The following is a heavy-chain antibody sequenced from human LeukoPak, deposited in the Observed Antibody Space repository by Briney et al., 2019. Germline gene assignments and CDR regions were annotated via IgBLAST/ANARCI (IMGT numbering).Heavy chain of an antibody. CDR1: GFTVSSNY. CDR2: IYSGGST. D-gene: IGHD3-16*01. Sequence: GGSLRLSCAASGFTVSSNYMSWVRQAPGRGLEWVSVIYSGGSTYYADSVKGRFTISRDNSKNTLDFQMNSLRAEDTAVYYCAKSQFGGVFDGFDIWGQGAMVTVSS. CDR3: AKSQFGGVFDGFDI. V-gene: IGHV3-53*01. J-gene: IGHJ3*02.